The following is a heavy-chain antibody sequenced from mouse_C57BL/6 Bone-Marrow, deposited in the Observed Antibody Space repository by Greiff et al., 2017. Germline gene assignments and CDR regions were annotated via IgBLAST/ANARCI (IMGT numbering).Heavy chain of an antibody. V-gene: IGHV1-72*01. J-gene: IGHJ2*01. D-gene: IGHD2-3*01. Sequence: QVQLQQPGAELVKPGASVKLSCKASGYTFTSYWMHWVKQRPGRGLEWIGRIDPNSGGTKYNEKFKSKATLTVDKPSSTAYMQLSSLTSEDSAVYDCARWRGGYYWGYYFDYWGQGTTLTVSS. CDR2: IDPNSGGT. CDR1: GYTFTSYW. CDR3: ARWRGGYYWGYYFDY.